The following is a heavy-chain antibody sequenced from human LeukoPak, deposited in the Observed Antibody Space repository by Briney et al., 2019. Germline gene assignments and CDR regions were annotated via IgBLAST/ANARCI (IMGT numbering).Heavy chain of an antibody. CDR3: ARDLFQAVAGVVYYYYMDV. D-gene: IGHD6-19*01. CDR1: GGSISSGSYC. J-gene: IGHJ6*03. V-gene: IGHV4-61*09. CDR2: IYTSGNT. Sequence: SETLSLTCTVSGGSISSGSYCWSWIRQPAGKGLEWIGHIYTSGNTNYNPSLKSRVTISVDTSKNQFSLKLSSVTAADTAVYYCARDLFQAVAGVVYYYYMDVWGKGTTVTVSS.